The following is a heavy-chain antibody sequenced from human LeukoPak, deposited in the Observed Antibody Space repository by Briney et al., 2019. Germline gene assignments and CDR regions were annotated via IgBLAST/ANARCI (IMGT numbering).Heavy chain of an antibody. CDR1: GFTFDDYG. V-gene: IGHV3-20*01. J-gene: IGHJ3*02. CDR2: INWNGGST. CDR3: ARGKALRFPFRAFDI. Sequence: PGGSLRLSCAASGFTFDDYGMSWVRQAPGKGLEWVSGINWNGGSTGYADSVKGRFTISRDNAKNSLYLQMNSLRAEDTALYHCARGKALRFPFRAFDIWGQGTTVTVSS. D-gene: IGHD3-3*01.